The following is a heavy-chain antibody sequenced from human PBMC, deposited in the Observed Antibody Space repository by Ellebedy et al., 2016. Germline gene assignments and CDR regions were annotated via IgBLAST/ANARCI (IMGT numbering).Heavy chain of an antibody. CDR3: TTDVGQTTVRTT. Sequence: GGSLRLSCAASGFTFRRAWMSWVRQAPGKGLEWVSRIKSKTDGGTTDYAAPVKGRFTISRDDSKNTLYLQMNSLKTEDTAVYYCTTDVGQTTVRTTWGQGTLVTVSS. V-gene: IGHV3-15*01. CDR2: IKSKTDGGTT. J-gene: IGHJ4*02. CDR1: GFTFRRAW. D-gene: IGHD4-17*01.